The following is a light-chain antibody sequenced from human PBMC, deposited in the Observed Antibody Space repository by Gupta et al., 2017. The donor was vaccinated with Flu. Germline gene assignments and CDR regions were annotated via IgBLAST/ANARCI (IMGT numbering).Light chain of an antibody. Sequence: EIVLSQLPATLPVSTGETLTLSCRASQPIADHLAWYHHRPGQPPRLLIYGASIRATDLPDRISGSGSATDFTLTITSLQSEDLGVYYCQHYDNWWFSFGQGTKVEI. V-gene: IGKV3-15*01. CDR2: GAS. CDR1: QPIADH. J-gene: IGKJ2*03. CDR3: QHYDNWWFS.